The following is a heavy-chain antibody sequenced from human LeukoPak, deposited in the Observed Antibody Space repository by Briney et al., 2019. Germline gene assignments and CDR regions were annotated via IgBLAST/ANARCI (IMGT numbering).Heavy chain of an antibody. Sequence: SETLSLTCAVSGGSISSSNWWSWVRQPPGKGLEWIGEIYHSGSTNYNPSLKSRVTISVDKSKNQFSLKLRSVTAADTAVYYCVRDCSGGSCYFDYWGQGTLVTVSS. CDR3: VRDCSGGSCYFDY. CDR2: IYHSGST. J-gene: IGHJ4*02. V-gene: IGHV4-4*02. D-gene: IGHD2-15*01. CDR1: GGSISSSNW.